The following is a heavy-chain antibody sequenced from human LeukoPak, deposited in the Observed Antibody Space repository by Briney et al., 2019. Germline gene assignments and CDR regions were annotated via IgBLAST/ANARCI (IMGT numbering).Heavy chain of an antibody. V-gene: IGHV1-46*01. J-gene: IGHJ4*02. CDR1: GYTFTSYY. D-gene: IGHD3-9*01. CDR3: ARGGLRYFDWFDY. CDR2: INPTGGST. Sequence: ASVKVSCKASGYTFTSYYMHWVRQAPGQGLEWMGIINPTGGSTSYAQKVQGRVTMTRDTSTSTVYMEVSSLRSEDTAVYYCARGGLRYFDWFDYWGQGTLVTVSS.